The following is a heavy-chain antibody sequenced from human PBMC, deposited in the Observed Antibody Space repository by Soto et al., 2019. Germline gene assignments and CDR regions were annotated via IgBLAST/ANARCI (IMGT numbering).Heavy chain of an antibody. Sequence: QVQLQESGPGLVKPSQTLSLTCTVSGGSISSSGYYWSWIRQHPGKGLEWIGYIYYSGNTHYNPSLRSRVIMSLITSKNQFYLKLNSVSAADTAVYYCARVRCGRTSCLRLDYWGQGTLVTVSS. V-gene: IGHV4-31*03. CDR3: ARVRCGRTSCLRLDY. CDR1: GGSISSSGYY. D-gene: IGHD2-2*01. J-gene: IGHJ4*02. CDR2: IYYSGNT.